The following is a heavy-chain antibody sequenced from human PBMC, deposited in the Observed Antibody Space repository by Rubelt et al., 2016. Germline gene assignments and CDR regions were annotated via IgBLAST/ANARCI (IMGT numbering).Heavy chain of an antibody. CDR3: ARILLPDYYDSSGGMDV. Sequence: QVTLRESGPALVKPTQTLTLTCTFSGFSLSTSGMCVSWIRQPPGKALEWLARIDWDDDKYYSPSLKTRLTISKDTPKNQVVLTMTNMDPVDTATYYCARILLPDYYDSSGGMDVWGQGTTVTVSS. J-gene: IGHJ6*02. CDR1: GFSLSTSGMC. CDR2: IDWDDDK. D-gene: IGHD3-22*01. V-gene: IGHV2-70*15.